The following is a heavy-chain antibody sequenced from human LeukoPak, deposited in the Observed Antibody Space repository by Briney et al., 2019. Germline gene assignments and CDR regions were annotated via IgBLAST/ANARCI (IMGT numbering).Heavy chain of an antibody. Sequence: ASVKVSCKASGYTFTSYYMHWVRQAPGQGLEWMGIINPSGGSTSYAQKFQGRVTMTRDTSTSTVYVELSSLRSEDTAVYYCARQYYDILTGYSNFDYWGQGTLVTVSS. CDR3: ARQYYDILTGYSNFDY. CDR1: GYTFTSYY. CDR2: INPSGGST. J-gene: IGHJ4*02. V-gene: IGHV1-46*01. D-gene: IGHD3-9*01.